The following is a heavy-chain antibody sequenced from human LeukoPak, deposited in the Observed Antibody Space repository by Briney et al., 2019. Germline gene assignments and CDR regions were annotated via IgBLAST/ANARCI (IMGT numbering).Heavy chain of an antibody. D-gene: IGHD5-12*01. J-gene: IGHJ6*03. CDR3: ARLYSGYGNNYYYMDV. CDR1: GGSISSSNW. V-gene: IGHV4-4*02. Sequence: SETLSLTCAVSGGSISSSNWWSWVRQPPGKGLEWIGEIYHSGSTNYNPSLKSRVTISVDKSKNQFSLRLSSVTAADTAVYYCARLYSGYGNNYYYMDVWGKGTTVTVSS. CDR2: IYHSGST.